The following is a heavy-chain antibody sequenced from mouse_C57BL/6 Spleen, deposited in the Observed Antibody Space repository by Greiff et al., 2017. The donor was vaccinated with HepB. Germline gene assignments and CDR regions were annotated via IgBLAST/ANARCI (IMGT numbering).Heavy chain of an antibody. Sequence: QVQLQQPGAELVKPGASVKMSCKASGYTFTSYWITWVKQRPGQGLEWIGDIYPGSGSTNYNEKFKSKATLTVDTSSSTAYLQLSSLTSEDSAGYYCASGTAQATFAYWGQGTLVTVSA. V-gene: IGHV1-55*01. CDR2: IYPGSGST. J-gene: IGHJ3*01. CDR3: ASGTAQATFAY. D-gene: IGHD3-2*02. CDR1: GYTFTSYW.